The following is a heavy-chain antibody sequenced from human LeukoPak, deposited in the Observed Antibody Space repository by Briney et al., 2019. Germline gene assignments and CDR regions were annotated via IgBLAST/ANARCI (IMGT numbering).Heavy chain of an antibody. Sequence: GGSLRLSCAASGFTFSDYYMSWIHQAPGKGLEWVSYISSSGSTIYYADSVKGRFTISRDNAKNSLYLQMNSLRAEDTAVYYCAREGVRYFDCTGGMDVWGQGTTVTVSS. CDR2: ISSSGSTI. CDR3: AREGVRYFDCTGGMDV. CDR1: GFTFSDYY. J-gene: IGHJ6*02. D-gene: IGHD3-9*01. V-gene: IGHV3-11*01.